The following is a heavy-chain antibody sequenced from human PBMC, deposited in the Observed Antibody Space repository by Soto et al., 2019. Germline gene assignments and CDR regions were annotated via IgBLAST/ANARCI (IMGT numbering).Heavy chain of an antibody. CDR2: INPSGGST. CDR3: ARDSRGQYSSSWYLVDP. D-gene: IGHD6-13*01. J-gene: IGHJ5*02. V-gene: IGHV1-46*01. Sequence: ASVKVSCKASGYTFTSYYMHWVRQAPGQGLEWMGIINPSGGSTSYAQKFQGRVTMTRDTSTSTVYMELSSLRSEDTAVYYCARDSRGQYSSSWYLVDPWGQGTLGTVSS. CDR1: GYTFTSYY.